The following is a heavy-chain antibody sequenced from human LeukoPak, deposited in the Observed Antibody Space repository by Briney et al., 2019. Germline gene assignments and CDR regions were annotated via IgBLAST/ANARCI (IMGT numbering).Heavy chain of an antibody. CDR2: IYTSGST. CDR1: GGSISTYY. V-gene: IGHV4-4*07. CDR3: ARRSYAGYYGSGSYYKNWYFDL. J-gene: IGHJ2*01. Sequence: SETLSLTCTVSGGSISTYYWSWIRQPAGKELEWIGRIYTSGSTNYNPSLKSRVTISVDTSKNQFSLKLSSVTAADTAVYYCARRSYAGYYGSGSYYKNWYFDLWGRGTLVTVSS. D-gene: IGHD3-10*01.